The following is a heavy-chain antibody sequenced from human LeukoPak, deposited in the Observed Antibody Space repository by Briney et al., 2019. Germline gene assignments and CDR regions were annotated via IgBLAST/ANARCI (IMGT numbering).Heavy chain of an antibody. CDR2: ISGSGGRT. J-gene: IGHJ6*02. Sequence: LSGGSLRLSCAASRFTFSSYAMSWVRQAPGEGLEWVSAISGSGGRTYYADSVKSRFTISRDNSKNTLYLQMNSLRAEDTAVYYCALTGGGPLDISGMDVWGQGTTVTVSS. V-gene: IGHV3-23*01. D-gene: IGHD1-14*01. CDR1: RFTFSSYA. CDR3: ALTGGGPLDISGMDV.